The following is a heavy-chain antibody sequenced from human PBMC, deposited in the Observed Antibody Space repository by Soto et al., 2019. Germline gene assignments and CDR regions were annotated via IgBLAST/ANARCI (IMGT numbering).Heavy chain of an antibody. Sequence: GASVKVSCKASGYTFTSYGISWVRQAPGQGLEWMGWISAYNGNTNYAQKLQGRVTMTTDTSTSTAYMELRSLRSDDTAVYYCARDRVLLNSNYFHWFDPWGQGTLVTVSS. CDR1: GYTFTSYG. CDR2: ISAYNGNT. D-gene: IGHD4-4*01. J-gene: IGHJ5*02. CDR3: ARDRVLLNSNYFHWFDP. V-gene: IGHV1-18*01.